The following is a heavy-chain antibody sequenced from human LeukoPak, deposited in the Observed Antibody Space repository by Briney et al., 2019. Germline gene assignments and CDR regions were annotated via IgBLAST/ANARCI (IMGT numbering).Heavy chain of an antibody. Sequence: GGSLRLSCAASGFTFSSYAMSWVRQAPGKGLEWFSAISGSGGSTYYADSVKGRFTISRDNSKNTLYLQMNSLRAEDTAVYYCAKDVGVVPAAISDYWGQGTLVTVSS. CDR3: AKDVGVVPAAISDY. D-gene: IGHD2-2*02. V-gene: IGHV3-23*01. CDR2: ISGSGGST. J-gene: IGHJ4*02. CDR1: GFTFSSYA.